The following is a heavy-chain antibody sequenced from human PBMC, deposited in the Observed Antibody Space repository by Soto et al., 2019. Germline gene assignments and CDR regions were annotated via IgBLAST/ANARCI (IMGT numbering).Heavy chain of an antibody. CDR1: GFIFSDYW. CDR2: INPEGSEK. CDR3: ARARIDY. V-gene: IGHV3-7*03. Sequence: EVQLVESGGGLVQPGGSLRLSCAVSGFIFSDYWMTWVRQAPGKGLEWVATINPEGSEKYYADSLKGRFTISRDNAKNSLYLQMISLRAEATALYYCARARIDYWGRGTLITVSS. J-gene: IGHJ4*02.